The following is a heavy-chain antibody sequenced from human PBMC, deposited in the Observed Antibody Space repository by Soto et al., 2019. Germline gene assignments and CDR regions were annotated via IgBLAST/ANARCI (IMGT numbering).Heavy chain of an antibody. D-gene: IGHD2-2*01. J-gene: IGHJ4*02. CDR3: AKDIAAVVPAANIDY. Sequence: EVQLVESGGGLVQPGRSLRLSCAASGFTFDDYAMHWVRQAPGKGLEWVSGISWNSGSIGYADSVKGRFTISRDNAKNFLYLQMNSLRAEDTALYYCAKDIAAVVPAANIDYWGQGTLVTVSS. CDR2: ISWNSGSI. CDR1: GFTFDDYA. V-gene: IGHV3-9*01.